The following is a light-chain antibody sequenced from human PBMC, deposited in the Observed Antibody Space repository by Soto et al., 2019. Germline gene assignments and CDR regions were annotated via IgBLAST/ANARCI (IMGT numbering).Light chain of an antibody. CDR2: GNT. CDR1: TSNIGEDYD. J-gene: IGLJ1*01. CDR3: SSNTRSSTLI. V-gene: IGLV1-40*01. Sequence: QSGLTEPRALSRAPWQAGTITSTGTTSNIGEDYDVHSYQHLPGTAPKLLIYGNTNRPSTAPDRFSGSRSGSSASLAITGLQADDEAEYYCSSNTRSSTLIFGTGSNVTVL.